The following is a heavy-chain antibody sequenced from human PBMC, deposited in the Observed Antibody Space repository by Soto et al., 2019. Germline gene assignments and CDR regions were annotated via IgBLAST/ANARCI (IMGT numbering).Heavy chain of an antibody. V-gene: IGHV3-48*02. Sequence: EVQLVESGGGLVQPGGSLRLSCATSGFPFSTYSMNWVRQAPGKGLEWLSYIGSGNRRITYADYVKGRFTISRDDADNSLYLQMDSLRDEDTAVYYCARDQNWAFDYWGQGTPVTVSS. CDR2: IGSGNRRI. CDR3: ARDQNWAFDY. CDR1: GFPFSTYS. J-gene: IGHJ4*02. D-gene: IGHD3-16*01.